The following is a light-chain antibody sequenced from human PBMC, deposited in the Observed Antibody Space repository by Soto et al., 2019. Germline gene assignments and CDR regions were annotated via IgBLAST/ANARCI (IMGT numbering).Light chain of an antibody. CDR2: DAS. CDR3: QQYGSSPPIT. J-gene: IGKJ5*01. Sequence: DILMTQSPASLAVSLGERATINCKSSQSVSSSYLAWYQQRPGQAPRLLIYDASSRATGIPDRFSGSGSGTDFTLTISRLEPEDFAVYYCQQYGSSPPITFGQGTRLEIK. CDR1: QSVSSSY. V-gene: IGKV3-20*01.